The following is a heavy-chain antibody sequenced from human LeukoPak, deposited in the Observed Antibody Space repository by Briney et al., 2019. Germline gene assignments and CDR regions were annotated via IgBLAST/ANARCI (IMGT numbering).Heavy chain of an antibody. J-gene: IGHJ4*02. V-gene: IGHV3-30-3*01. CDR3: APSRDGNTMWDY. D-gene: IGHD5-24*01. Sequence: PGRSLRLSCAASGFTFSSHAMHWVRQAPGKGLEWVAVISYDGSNKYYADSVKGRFTISRDNSKNTLYLQMNSLRAEDTAVYYCAPSRDGNTMWDYWGQGTLVTVSS. CDR2: ISYDGSNK. CDR1: GFTFSSHA.